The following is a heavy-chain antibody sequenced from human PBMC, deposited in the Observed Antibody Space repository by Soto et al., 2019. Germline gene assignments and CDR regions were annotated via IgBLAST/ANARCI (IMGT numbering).Heavy chain of an antibody. Sequence: PSETLSLTCAVSGGSISSGGYSWSWIRQPPGKGLEWIGYIYHSGSTYYNPSLKSRVTISVDRSKNQFSLKLSSATAADTAVYYCLGSAYSPNSGTDVWRHGPPVTV. D-gene: IGHD3-22*01. CDR2: IYHSGST. V-gene: IGHV4-30-2*01. CDR1: GGSISSGGYS. J-gene: IGHJ6*02. CDR3: LGSAYSPNSGTDV.